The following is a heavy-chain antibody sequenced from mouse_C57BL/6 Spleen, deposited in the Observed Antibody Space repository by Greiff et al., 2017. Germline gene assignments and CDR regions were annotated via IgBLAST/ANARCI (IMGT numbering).Heavy chain of an antibody. V-gene: IGHV1-69*01. Sequence: VQLQQSGAELVMPGASVKLSCKASGYTFTSYWMHWVKQRPGQGLEWIGEIDPSDSYTNYNQKFKGKSTLTVDKSSSTAYMQLSSLTSEDSAVYYCARSTDYGSSPLFAYWGQGTLVTVSA. D-gene: IGHD1-1*01. J-gene: IGHJ3*01. CDR3: ARSTDYGSSPLFAY. CDR2: IDPSDSYT. CDR1: GYTFTSYW.